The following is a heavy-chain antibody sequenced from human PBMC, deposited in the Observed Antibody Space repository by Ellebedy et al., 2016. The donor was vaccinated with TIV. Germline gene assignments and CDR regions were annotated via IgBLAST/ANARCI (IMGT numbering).Heavy chain of an antibody. Sequence: ASVKVSCKASGYTFTSYAMNWVRQAPGQGLEWMGWINTNTGNPTYAQGFTGRFVSSLDTSVTTAYLEIISLKAEDTAVYYCARDLGVVAATEDDYWGQGTLVTVSS. D-gene: IGHD2-15*01. V-gene: IGHV7-4-1*02. J-gene: IGHJ4*02. CDR1: GYTFTSYA. CDR2: INTNTGNP. CDR3: ARDLGVVAATEDDY.